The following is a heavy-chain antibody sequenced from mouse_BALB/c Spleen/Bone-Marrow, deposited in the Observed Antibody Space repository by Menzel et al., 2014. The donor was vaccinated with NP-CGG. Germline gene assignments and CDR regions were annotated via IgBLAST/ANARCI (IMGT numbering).Heavy chain of an antibody. CDR2: ISYSGST. V-gene: IGHV3-2*02. Sequence: ESGPGLVKPSQSLSLTCTVTGYSITSDYAWNWIRQFPGNKLEWMGYISYSGSTSYNPSPKSRISITRDTSKNQFFLQLNSVTTEDTATYYCARSVYYGSSYVDYWGQGTTLTVSS. CDR3: ARSVYYGSSYVDY. D-gene: IGHD1-1*01. CDR1: GYSITSDYA. J-gene: IGHJ2*01.